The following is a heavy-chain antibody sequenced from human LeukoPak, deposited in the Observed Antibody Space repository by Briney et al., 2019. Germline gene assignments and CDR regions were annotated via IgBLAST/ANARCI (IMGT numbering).Heavy chain of an antibody. V-gene: IGHV1-8*01. J-gene: IGHJ4*02. Sequence: APVKVSCKTSGYTFTSYDIHWVRQATGQGLEGMGWMNAHSGNTDYAQKFQGRVTMTRSSSRRTAYMELSSLRSEDTAVYYCARWYSSNWGLDYWGQGTLVTVSS. CDR2: MNAHSGNT. CDR1: GYTFTSYD. D-gene: IGHD6-13*01. CDR3: ARWYSSNWGLDY.